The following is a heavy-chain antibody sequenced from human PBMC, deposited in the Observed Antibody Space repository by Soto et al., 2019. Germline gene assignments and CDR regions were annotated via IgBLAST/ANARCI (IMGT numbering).Heavy chain of an antibody. CDR2: ISSSSSYI. J-gene: IGHJ4*02. D-gene: IGHD6-19*01. CDR1: GFTFSSYS. V-gene: IGHV3-21*01. Sequence: LRLSCAASGFTFSSYSMNWVRQAPGKGLEWVSSISSSSSYIYYADSVKGRFTISRDNAKNSLYLQMNSLRAEDTAVYYCARVRGLTAVAGSGFDYWGQGTLVTVSS. CDR3: ARVRGLTAVAGSGFDY.